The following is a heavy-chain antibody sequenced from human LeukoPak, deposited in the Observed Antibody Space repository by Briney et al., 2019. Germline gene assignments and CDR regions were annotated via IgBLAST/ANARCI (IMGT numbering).Heavy chain of an antibody. D-gene: IGHD2-2*01. V-gene: IGHV3-21*01. CDR2: ISSSSSYI. CDR3: ARDGSSVVVPAAIYY. CDR1: GFTFSSYS. J-gene: IGHJ4*02. Sequence: GGSLRLSCAASGFTFSSYSMNWVRQAPGKGLEWVSSISSSSSYIYYADSVKGRFTISRDNAKNSLYLQMNSLRAEDTAVYYCARDGSSVVVPAAIYYWGQGTLVTVSS.